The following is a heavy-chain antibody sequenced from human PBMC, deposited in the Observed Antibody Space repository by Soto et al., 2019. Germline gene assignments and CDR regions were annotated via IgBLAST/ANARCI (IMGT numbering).Heavy chain of an antibody. Sequence: QAPLAQSGPELKSPGASVKVSCKASGYTFTDYAISWLRQAPGQGFQWVGWISPYSGNTTSAENFFDRVTMTTDTSTKTAYLELRSLRSDDTAVYYCARDHGLAWAVRPANYYYAMDVWGQGTTVTVSS. CDR2: ISPYSGNT. D-gene: IGHD6-6*01. CDR3: ARDHGLAWAVRPANYYYAMDV. J-gene: IGHJ6*02. CDR1: GYTFTDYA. V-gene: IGHV1-18*04.